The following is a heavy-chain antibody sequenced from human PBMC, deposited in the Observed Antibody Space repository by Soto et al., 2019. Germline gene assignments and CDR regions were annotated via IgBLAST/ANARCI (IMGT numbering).Heavy chain of an antibody. D-gene: IGHD2-15*01. CDR1: GGSISSYY. CDR2: IYYSGST. J-gene: IGHJ5*02. V-gene: IGHV4-59*01. Sequence: ETLSLTGTVSGGSISSYYWSWIRQRPGKGLEWIGYIYYSGSTNYNPSLKSRVTISVDTSKNQFSLKLSSVTAADTAVYYCARGPYCSGGSCYSDWFDPWGQGTLVTVSS. CDR3: ARGPYCSGGSCYSDWFDP.